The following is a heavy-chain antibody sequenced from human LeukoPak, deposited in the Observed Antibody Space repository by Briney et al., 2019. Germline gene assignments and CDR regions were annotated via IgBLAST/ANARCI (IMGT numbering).Heavy chain of an antibody. CDR1: GYTFTGYY. CDR2: INPNSGGT. V-gene: IGHV1-2*06. D-gene: IGHD3-22*01. J-gene: IGHJ4*02. Sequence: ASVKVSCEASGYTFTGYYMHWVRQAPGQGPEWMGRINPNSGGTNYAQKFQGRVTMTRDTSISTAYMELSRLRSDDTAVYYCARGGTYYYDSSGCPSGFDYWGQGTLVTVSS. CDR3: ARGGTYYYDSSGCPSGFDY.